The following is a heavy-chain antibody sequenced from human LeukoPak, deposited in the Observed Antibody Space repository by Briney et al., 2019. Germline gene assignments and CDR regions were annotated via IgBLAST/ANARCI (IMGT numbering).Heavy chain of an antibody. V-gene: IGHV3-23*01. CDR3: AGRFGESPY. CDR1: GFTFSTYA. D-gene: IGHD3-10*01. J-gene: IGHJ4*02. CDR2: INSGGST. Sequence: TGGSLRLSCAASGFTFSTYAMTWVRQAPGKGLEWVSTINSGGSTYYADSVKGRFTISRDNSKNSLYLQMNSLRAEDTAVYYCAGRFGESPYWGQGTLVTVSS.